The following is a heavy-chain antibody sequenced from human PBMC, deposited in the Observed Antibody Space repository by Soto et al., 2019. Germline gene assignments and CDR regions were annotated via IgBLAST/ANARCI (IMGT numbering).Heavy chain of an antibody. D-gene: IGHD6-19*01. CDR1: GFTFSSYG. J-gene: IGHJ4*02. CDR2: ISGSGSRK. Sequence: PGGSLRLSCAASGFTFSSYGMFWVRQARGTGLEWVPLISGSGSRKYYGDSVKGRFTISRDNSKNTLYLQMNSLRAEDTAVYYCAKPQEVYSSGWYGGFDYWGQGTLVTVSS. CDR3: AKPQEVYSSGWYGGFDY. V-gene: IGHV3-30*18.